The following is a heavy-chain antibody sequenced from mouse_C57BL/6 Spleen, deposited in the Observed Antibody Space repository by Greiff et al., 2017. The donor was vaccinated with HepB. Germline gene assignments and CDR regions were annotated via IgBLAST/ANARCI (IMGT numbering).Heavy chain of an antibody. J-gene: IGHJ2*01. V-gene: IGHV1-50*01. CDR3: ASYYYGSSHYFDY. D-gene: IGHD1-1*01. CDR1: GYTFTSYW. Sequence: VQLQQSGAELVKPGASVKLSCKASGYTFTSYWMQWVKQRPGQGLEWIGVIDPSDSYTNYNQKFKGKATLTVDTSSSTAYLQLRSLAAEDSAVYCCASYYYGSSHYFDYWGQGTTLTVSS. CDR2: IDPSDSYT.